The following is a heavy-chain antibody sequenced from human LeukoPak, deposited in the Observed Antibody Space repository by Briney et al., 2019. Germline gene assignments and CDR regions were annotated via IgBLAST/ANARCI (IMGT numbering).Heavy chain of an antibody. V-gene: IGHV1-2*02. CDR1: GYTFTGYY. Sequence: ASVKVSCKASGYTFTGYYMHWVRQAPGQGLEWMGWINPNSGGTNYAQKFQGRVTMTRDTSISTAYMELSRLRSDDTAVYYCARVHGDRRSSCYYAYWGQGTLVTVSS. CDR2: INPNSGGT. CDR3: ARVHGDRRSSCYYAY. J-gene: IGHJ4*02. D-gene: IGHD3-22*01.